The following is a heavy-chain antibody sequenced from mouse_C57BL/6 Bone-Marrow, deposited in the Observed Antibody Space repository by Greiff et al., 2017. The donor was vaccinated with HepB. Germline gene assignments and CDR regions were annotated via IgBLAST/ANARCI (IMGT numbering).Heavy chain of an antibody. V-gene: IGHV1-7*01. CDR3: ARFLRFAY. CDR1: GYTFTSYW. Sequence: QVQLQQSGAELAKPGASVKLSCKASGYTFTSYWMHWVKQGPGQGLEWIGNINPSSGYTKSNQKFKDKAKLTADKSSSTAYMQLSSLTYEDSAVYYCARFLRFAYWGQGTLVTVSA. J-gene: IGHJ3*01. CDR2: INPSSGYT.